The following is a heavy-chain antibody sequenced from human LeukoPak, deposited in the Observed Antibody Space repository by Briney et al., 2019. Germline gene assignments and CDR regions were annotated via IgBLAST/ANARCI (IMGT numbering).Heavy chain of an antibody. Sequence: SQTLSLTCAISGDIVSSNSAAWNWISQSPSRGLEWLGRTYYRSKWYNDYAVSVKSRITINPDASKNQFSLQLKSVTPEDTAVYYCARIVGGDTDYWGQGTLVTVSS. V-gene: IGHV6-1*01. CDR1: GDIVSSNSAA. CDR3: ARIVGGDTDY. CDR2: TYYRSKWYN. D-gene: IGHD5-18*01. J-gene: IGHJ4*02.